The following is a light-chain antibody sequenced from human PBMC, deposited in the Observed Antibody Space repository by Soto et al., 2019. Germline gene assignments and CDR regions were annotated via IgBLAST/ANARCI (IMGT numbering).Light chain of an antibody. J-gene: IGLJ3*02. CDR3: SSFSSSNTWV. CDR1: SSDVGAYNY. V-gene: IGLV2-8*01. Sequence: QSALTQPPSASGSPGQSVTISCTGTSSDVGAYNYVSWYQQHAGKAPKLVIYEVTKRPSGVPDRFSGSKSANTASLPVSGLKAEDEAEYYCSSFSSSNTWVFSGRTKVTVL. CDR2: EVT.